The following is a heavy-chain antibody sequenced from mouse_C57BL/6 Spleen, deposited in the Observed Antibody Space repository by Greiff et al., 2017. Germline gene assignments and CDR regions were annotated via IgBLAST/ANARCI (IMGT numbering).Heavy chain of an antibody. D-gene: IGHD2-2*01. J-gene: IGHJ3*01. CDR1: GYTFTDYN. CDR3: ARRGSTMVTTRGAWFAY. V-gene: IGHV1-22*01. Sequence: VQLQQSGPELVKPGASVKMSCKASGYTFTDYNMHWVKQSHGKSLEWIGYINPNNGGTSYNQKFKGKATLTVNKSSSTAYMELRSLTSEDSAVYYCARRGSTMVTTRGAWFAYWGQGTLVTVSA. CDR2: INPNNGGT.